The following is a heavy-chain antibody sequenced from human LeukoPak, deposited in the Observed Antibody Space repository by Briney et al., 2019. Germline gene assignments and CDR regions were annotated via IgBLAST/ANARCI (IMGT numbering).Heavy chain of an antibody. CDR2: IYYSGST. D-gene: IGHD6-13*01. Sequence: SETLSLTCTVSGGSISSYYWSWLRQPPGKGLEWIGYIYYSGSTNYNPSLKSRVTISVDTSKNQFSLKLSSVTAADTAVYYCAREVAAAGDDAFDIWGQGTMVTVSS. V-gene: IGHV4-59*12. CDR1: GGSISSYY. CDR3: AREVAAAGDDAFDI. J-gene: IGHJ3*02.